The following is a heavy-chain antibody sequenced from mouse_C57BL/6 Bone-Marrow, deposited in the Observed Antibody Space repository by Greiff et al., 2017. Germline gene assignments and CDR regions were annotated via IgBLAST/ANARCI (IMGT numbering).Heavy chain of an antibody. Sequence: VKLQQPGAELVKPGASVKLSCKASGYTFTSYWMHWVKQRPGQGLEWIGMIHPNSGSTNYNEKFKSKATLTVDKSSSTAYMQLSSLTSEDSAVYYCARRGYYGSHWYFDVWGTGTTVTVSS. V-gene: IGHV1-64*01. D-gene: IGHD1-1*01. CDR2: IHPNSGST. CDR3: ARRGYYGSHWYFDV. J-gene: IGHJ1*03. CDR1: GYTFTSYW.